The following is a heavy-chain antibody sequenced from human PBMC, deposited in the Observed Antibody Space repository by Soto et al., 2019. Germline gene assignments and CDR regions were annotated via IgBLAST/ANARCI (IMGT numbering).Heavy chain of an antibody. V-gene: IGHV5-51*01. D-gene: IGHD5-12*01. CDR2: IYPGDSDS. CDR3: ARSRVSTPRLEDPFDI. CDR1: GYSFPTYW. J-gene: IGHJ3*02. Sequence: RGESLKISCKGSGYSFPTYWLAWVRQTPGRGLEYMGIIYPGDSDSRYSPAFQGQATISADKSINTAYLQWTSLKASDTAIYYCARSRVSTPRLEDPFDIWGQGTMVTVSS.